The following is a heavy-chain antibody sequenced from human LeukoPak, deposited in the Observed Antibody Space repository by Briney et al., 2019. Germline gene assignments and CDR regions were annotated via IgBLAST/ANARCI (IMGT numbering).Heavy chain of an antibody. Sequence: GGSLRLSCAASGFTFSSYSMNWVRQASGKGLEWVSSISSSSSYIYYADSVKGGFTISRDNAKNSLYLQMNSLRAEDTAVYYCARATGVVVIGYYYYGMDVWGQGTTVTVSS. V-gene: IGHV3-21*01. CDR1: GFTFSSYS. CDR2: ISSSSSYI. D-gene: IGHD3-22*01. CDR3: ARATGVVVIGYYYYGMDV. J-gene: IGHJ6*02.